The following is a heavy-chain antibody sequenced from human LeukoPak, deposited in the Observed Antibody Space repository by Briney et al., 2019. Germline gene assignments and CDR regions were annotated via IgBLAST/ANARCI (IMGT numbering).Heavy chain of an antibody. V-gene: IGHV4-30-4*01. J-gene: IGHJ4*02. CDR1: GGSISSGNYY. CDR2: ISYSGNT. Sequence: KPSETLSLTCTVSGGSISSGNYYWNWIRQHPGKGLEWIGYISYSGNTHYNPSLRSRVSISVDTSKNQFSLRVGSVTAADTAVYYCARGLGYWGQGTLVTVSS. D-gene: IGHD7-27*01. CDR3: ARGLGY.